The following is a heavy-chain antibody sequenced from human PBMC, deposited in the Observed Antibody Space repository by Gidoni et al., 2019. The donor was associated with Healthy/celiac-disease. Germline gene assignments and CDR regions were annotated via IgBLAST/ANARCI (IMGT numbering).Heavy chain of an antibody. CDR2: IWYDGSNK. CDR3: ARDGEDCSSTSCSYYYYGMDV. Sequence: QVQLVEYGGGVVQPGRSLRLPCAASGFTFSSYGMHWVRQAPGKGLEWVAVIWYDGSNKYYADSVKGRFTISRDNSKNTLYLQMNSLRAEDTAVYYCARDGEDCSSTSCSYYYYGMDVWGQGTTVTVSS. CDR1: GFTFSSYG. D-gene: IGHD2-2*01. V-gene: IGHV3-33*01. J-gene: IGHJ6*02.